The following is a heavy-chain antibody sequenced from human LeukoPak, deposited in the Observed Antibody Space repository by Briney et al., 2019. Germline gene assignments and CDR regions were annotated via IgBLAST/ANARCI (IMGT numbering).Heavy chain of an antibody. CDR3: AKEGGYDFWSGYYGGYFDY. J-gene: IGHJ4*02. CDR1: GFTFSSYG. Sequence: GGSLRLSCAASGFTFSSYGMHWVRQAPGKGLEWVAVISYDGSNKYYADSVKGRFTISRDNSKNTLYLQMNSLRAEDTAVYYCAKEGGYDFWSGYYGGYFDYWGQGTLVTVSS. D-gene: IGHD3-3*01. V-gene: IGHV3-30*18. CDR2: ISYDGSNK.